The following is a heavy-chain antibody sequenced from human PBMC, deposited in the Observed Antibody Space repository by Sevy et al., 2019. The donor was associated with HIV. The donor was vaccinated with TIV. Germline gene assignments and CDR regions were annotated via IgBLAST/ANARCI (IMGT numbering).Heavy chain of an antibody. Sequence: ASVKVSCKASGDTFTTYDINWVRQAPGQGLEWMGWMSPKTGNTGYAQKFQGRVTMTRDTSISTAYMELSSLRSEDTAEYYCAGGGNGDFWSYEYYYYGMDVWGQGTTVTVSS. CDR1: GDTFTTYD. CDR3: AGGGNGDFWSYEYYYYGMDV. V-gene: IGHV1-8*02. CDR2: MSPKTGNT. J-gene: IGHJ6*02. D-gene: IGHD3-3*01.